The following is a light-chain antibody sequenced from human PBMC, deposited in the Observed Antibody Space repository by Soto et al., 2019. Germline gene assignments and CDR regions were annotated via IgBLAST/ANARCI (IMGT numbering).Light chain of an antibody. CDR3: QQYHSTPYT. J-gene: IGKJ2*01. Sequence: DIVMTQSPDSLAVSLGERATINCKSSQSVFYRPNNRNYLAWYQQKPGQPPKLLIYWASTRASGVPDRFSGSGSGTDFTLTISSLQAEDVAVYYCQQYHSTPYTFGQGTKLEIK. CDR2: WAS. V-gene: IGKV4-1*01. CDR1: QSVFYRPNNRNY.